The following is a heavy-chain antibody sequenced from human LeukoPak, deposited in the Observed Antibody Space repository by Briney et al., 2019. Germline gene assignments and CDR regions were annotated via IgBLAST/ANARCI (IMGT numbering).Heavy chain of an antibody. J-gene: IGHJ4*02. CDR2: IYYSGST. CDR3: ARGDSSPSYDY. D-gene: IGHD6-13*01. CDR1: SFSTYW. Sequence: SFSTYWMSWVRQAPGKGLEWIGSIYYSGSTYYNPSLKSRVTISVDTSKNQFSLKLSSVTAADTAVYYCARGDSSPSYDYWGQGTLVTVSS. V-gene: IGHV4-39*07.